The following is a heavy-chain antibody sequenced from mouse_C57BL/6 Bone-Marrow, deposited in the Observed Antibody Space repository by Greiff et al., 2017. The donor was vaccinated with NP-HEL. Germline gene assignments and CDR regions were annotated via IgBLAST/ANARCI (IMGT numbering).Heavy chain of an antibody. CDR2: ISSGGSYT. V-gene: IGHV5-6*01. CDR1: GFTFSSYG. CDR3: ATPYSNFFDY. D-gene: IGHD2-5*01. J-gene: IGHJ2*01. Sequence: VQLQESGGDLVKPGGSLKLSCAASGFTFSSYGMSWVRQTPDKRLEWVATISSGGSYTYYPDSVKGRFTISRDNAKNTLYLQMSSLKSEDTAMYHCATPYSNFFDYWGQRTTLTVFS.